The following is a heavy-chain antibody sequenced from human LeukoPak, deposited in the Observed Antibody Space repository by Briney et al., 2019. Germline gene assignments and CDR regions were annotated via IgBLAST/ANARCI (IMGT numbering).Heavy chain of an antibody. CDR3: ARDVNWNWGAFDI. Sequence: PGGSLRLSCAASGFTFSDYYMSWIRQAPGEGLEWVSYISSSGSTIYYADSVKGRFTISRDNAKNSLYLQMNSLRAEDTAVYYCARDVNWNWGAFDIWGQGTMVTVSS. CDR1: GFTFSDYY. D-gene: IGHD1-7*01. J-gene: IGHJ3*02. CDR2: ISSSGSTI. V-gene: IGHV3-11*04.